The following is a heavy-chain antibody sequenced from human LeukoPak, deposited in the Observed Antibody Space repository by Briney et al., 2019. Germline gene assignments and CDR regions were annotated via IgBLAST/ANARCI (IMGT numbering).Heavy chain of an antibody. J-gene: IGHJ4*02. CDR1: GYSFTTYW. CDR3: ASPPTRECSSISCPLSY. CDR2: IYPGDSDT. Sequence: GESLKISCKGSGYSFTTYWIAWVRQMPGKGLEWMGIIYPGDSDTRYSPSFQGQVTISVDKSVSAAYLPWSSLKASDTAMYYCASPPTRECSSISCPLSYWGQGTLVTVSS. D-gene: IGHD2-2*01. V-gene: IGHV5-51*01.